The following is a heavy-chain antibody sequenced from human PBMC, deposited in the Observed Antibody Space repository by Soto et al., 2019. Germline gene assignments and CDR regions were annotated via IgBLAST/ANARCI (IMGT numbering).Heavy chain of an antibody. CDR3: AKATRYDVLLMGHRGGYYYYMDV. CDR1: GFTFTTYA. D-gene: IGHD3-9*01. J-gene: IGHJ6*03. CDR2: LSGGGGST. Sequence: EVQLLESGGGLVQPGGSLRLSCAASGFTFTTYAMSWVRQAPGKGLEWVSGLSGGGGSTYYADSVKGRFTISRDNSKNTLYLQMNSLRVEDTAVYYCAKATRYDVLLMGHRGGYYYYMDVWGKGTTVTVSS. V-gene: IGHV3-23*01.